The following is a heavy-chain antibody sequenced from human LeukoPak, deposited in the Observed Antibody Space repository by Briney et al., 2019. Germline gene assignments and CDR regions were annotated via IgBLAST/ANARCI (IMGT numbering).Heavy chain of an antibody. D-gene: IGHD5-24*01. CDR2: ISYDGSNK. V-gene: IGHV3-30*18. CDR1: GFTFSSYG. J-gene: IGHJ3*02. CDR3: AKLRDGYNYGAFDI. Sequence: GRSLRLSCAASGFTFSSYGMHWVRQAPGKGLKWVAVISYDGSNKYYADSVKGRFTISRDNSKNTLYLQMNSLRAEDTAVYYCAKLRDGYNYGAFDIWGQGTMVTVSS.